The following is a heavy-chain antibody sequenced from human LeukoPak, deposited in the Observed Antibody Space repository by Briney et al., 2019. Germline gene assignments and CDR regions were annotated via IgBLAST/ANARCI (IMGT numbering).Heavy chain of an antibody. CDR3: AREKNYYDSSGLDY. D-gene: IGHD3-22*01. Sequence: GGSLRLSCAASGFTFSSYSMNWVRQAPGKGLEWVSYISSSSSTIYYADSVKGRFTISRDNAKNSLYLQMNSLRAEDTAVYYCAREKNYYDSSGLDYWGQGTLVTVSS. CDR1: GFTFSSYS. CDR2: ISSSSSTI. J-gene: IGHJ4*02. V-gene: IGHV3-48*04.